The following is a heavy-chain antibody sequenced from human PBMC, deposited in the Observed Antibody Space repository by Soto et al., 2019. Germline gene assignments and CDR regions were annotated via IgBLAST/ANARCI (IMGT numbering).Heavy chain of an antibody. Sequence: SETLSLTCTVSGGSISSYYWSWIRQPPGKGLEWIGYIYYSGSTNYNPSLKSRVTISVDTSKNQFSLKLSSVTAADTAVYYCARDLASMGYYYYYGMDVWGQGTTVTVSS. D-gene: IGHD3-10*01. CDR2: IYYSGST. CDR1: GGSISSYY. CDR3: ARDLASMGYYYYYGMDV. J-gene: IGHJ6*02. V-gene: IGHV4-59*01.